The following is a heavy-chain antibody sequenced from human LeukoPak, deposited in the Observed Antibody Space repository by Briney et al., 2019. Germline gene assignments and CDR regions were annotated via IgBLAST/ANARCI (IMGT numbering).Heavy chain of an antibody. CDR3: AKAKYSSRWSYFDY. J-gene: IGHJ4*02. D-gene: IGHD6-13*01. CDR1: GFTFDDYA. V-gene: IGHV3-9*03. CDR2: ISWNSGSI. Sequence: GGSLRLSCAASGFTFDDYAMHWVRQTPGKGLEWVSGISWNSGSIGYADSVKGRFTISRDNAKNSLYLQTNSLRGDDMALYYCAKAKYSSRWSYFDYWGQGALVTVFS.